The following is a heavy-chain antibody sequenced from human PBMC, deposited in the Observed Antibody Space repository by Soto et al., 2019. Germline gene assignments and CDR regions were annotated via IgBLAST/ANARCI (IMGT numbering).Heavy chain of an antibody. J-gene: IGHJ3*02. CDR3: AIDQYSGYDYGAFDI. Sequence: EVQLVESGGGLVQPGRSLRLSCAASGFTFDDYAMHWVRQAPGKGLEWVSGISWNSGSIGYADSVKGRFTISRDNAKNSLYLQMNSLRAEDTALYYCAIDQYSGYDYGAFDIWGQGTMVTVSS. V-gene: IGHV3-9*01. CDR2: ISWNSGSI. CDR1: GFTFDDYA. D-gene: IGHD5-12*01.